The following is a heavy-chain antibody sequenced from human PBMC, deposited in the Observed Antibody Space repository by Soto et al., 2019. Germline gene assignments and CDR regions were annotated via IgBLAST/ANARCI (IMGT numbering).Heavy chain of an antibody. CDR1: GGSFSGYY. CDR3: ARGETGTTYNWLDP. V-gene: IGHV4-34*01. CDR2: INHSGST. J-gene: IGHJ5*02. Sequence: SETLSLTCAVYGGSFSGYYWSWIRQPPGKGLEWIGEINHSGSTNYSPSLKSRVTISVDTSKNQFSLELSSVTAADTAVYYCARGETGTTYNWLDPWGQGTLVTVSS. D-gene: IGHD1-7*01.